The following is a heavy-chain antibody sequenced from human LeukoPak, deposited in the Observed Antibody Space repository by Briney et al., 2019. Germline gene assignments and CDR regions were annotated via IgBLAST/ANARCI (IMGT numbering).Heavy chain of an antibody. J-gene: IGHJ4*02. Sequence: SVKVSCKASGGTFSSYAISWVRQAPGQGLKWMGGIIPIFGTANYAQKFQGRVTITADESTSTAYMELSSLRSEDTAVYYCARDSPYGSGSLIFDYWGQGTLVTVSS. CDR1: GGTFSSYA. CDR3: ARDSPYGSGSLIFDY. CDR2: IIPIFGTA. D-gene: IGHD3-10*01. V-gene: IGHV1-69*13.